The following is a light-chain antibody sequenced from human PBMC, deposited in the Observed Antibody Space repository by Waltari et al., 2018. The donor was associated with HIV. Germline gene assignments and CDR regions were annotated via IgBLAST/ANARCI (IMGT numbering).Light chain of an antibody. V-gene: IGLV2-14*01. J-gene: IGLJ2*01. CDR2: GVS. Sequence: QSVLTQPASLSGSPGQSITITCSGTGSDIGLYDLVSWYRQEPGQAPRLLIYGVSNRPSEISRRFSGSKARTTASLTISALQADDEGDYYCSAYTMSGSLVFGGGTKLTVL. CDR3: SAYTMSGSLV. CDR1: GSDIGLYDL.